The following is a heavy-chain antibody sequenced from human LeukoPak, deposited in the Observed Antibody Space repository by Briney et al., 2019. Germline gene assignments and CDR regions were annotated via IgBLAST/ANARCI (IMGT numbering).Heavy chain of an antibody. Sequence: NPSETLSLTCTASGGSITGSFWGWFRQSPGKGLEWIGFLHESGSTIYNASLKGRASISADTSRSQFSLRLTSVTAADTAVYFCTTGGGWLTDYWGRGTLVTVSS. CDR3: TTGGGWLTDY. CDR2: LHESGST. V-gene: IGHV4-59*01. CDR1: GGSITGSF. D-gene: IGHD5-24*01. J-gene: IGHJ4*02.